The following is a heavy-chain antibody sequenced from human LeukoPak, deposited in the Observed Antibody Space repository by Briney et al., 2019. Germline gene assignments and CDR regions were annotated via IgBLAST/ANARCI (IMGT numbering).Heavy chain of an antibody. CDR3: ARDQNYYGSGSYLFNRRLDAPHDAFDI. CDR2: INPSGGST. J-gene: IGHJ3*02. CDR1: GYTFTGYY. D-gene: IGHD3-10*01. Sequence: ASVKVSCKASGYTFTGYYMHRVRQAPGQGLEWMGIINPSGGSTSYAQKFQGRVTMTRDTSTSTVYMELSSLRSGDTAVYYCARDQNYYGSGSYLFNRRLDAPHDAFDIWGQGTMVTVSS. V-gene: IGHV1-46*01.